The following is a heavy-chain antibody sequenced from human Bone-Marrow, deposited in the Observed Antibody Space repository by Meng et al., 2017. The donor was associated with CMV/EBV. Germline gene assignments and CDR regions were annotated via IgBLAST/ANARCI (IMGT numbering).Heavy chain of an antibody. CDR2: IYYSGST. Sequence: SETLSLTCTVSGGSISSSSYYWGWIRQPPGKGLEWIGSIYYSGSTNYNPSLKSRVTISVDTSKNQFSLKLSSVTAADTAVYYCARGAVAGWFDPWGQGTLVTVSS. D-gene: IGHD2-15*01. V-gene: IGHV4-39*07. CDR1: GGSISSSSYY. J-gene: IGHJ5*02. CDR3: ARGAVAGWFDP.